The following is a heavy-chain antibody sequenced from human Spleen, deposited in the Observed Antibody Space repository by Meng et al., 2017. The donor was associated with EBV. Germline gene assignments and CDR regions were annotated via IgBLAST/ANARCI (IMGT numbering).Heavy chain of an antibody. CDR2: IIHTGET. J-gene: IGHJ4*02. CDR1: GGSFSSHY. Sequence: VQLQQWGAGLLKPSETLSLTCAVNGGSFSSHYWTWIRQPPGKGLEWIGEIIHTGETNYNPSLTGRVTISRDTSKKHLSLRLNSVTAADTAVYYCVRGGEGDGYSLPYWGQGTLVTVSS. D-gene: IGHD5-24*01. V-gene: IGHV4-34*02. CDR3: VRGGEGDGYSLPY.